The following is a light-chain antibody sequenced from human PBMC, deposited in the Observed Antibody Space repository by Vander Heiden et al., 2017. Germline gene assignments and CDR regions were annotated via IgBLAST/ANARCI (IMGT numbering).Light chain of an antibody. CDR1: HSVLHSSNNNNY. CDR2: WAS. CDR3: QQHYSTPQT. Sequence: DIVITQSPDPLALSLGERATINSKSRHSVLHSSNNNNYLAWYQQKPGQPPKLLIYWASTRESGVPARISGSGSGTDFTLTISSLQAEDVAVYYCQQHYSTPQTFGQGTKVEIK. V-gene: IGKV4-1*01. J-gene: IGKJ1*01.